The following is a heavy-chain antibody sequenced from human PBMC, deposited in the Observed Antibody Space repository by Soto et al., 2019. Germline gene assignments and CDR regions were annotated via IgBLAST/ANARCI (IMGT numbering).Heavy chain of an antibody. CDR2: FSYSGST. D-gene: IGHD3-10*01. V-gene: IGHV4-59*01. J-gene: IGHJ4*02. Sequence: QVQLQESGPGLVKPSETLSLTCSVSGGSISSYYWNWIRQPPGKGLEWIGYFSYSGSTTYNPSLKGRATLSVDPSKSQFALILSSVTAADKAVYYCARGTGSYYPDYWGQGTLVTVSS. CDR1: GGSISSYY. CDR3: ARGTGSYYPDY.